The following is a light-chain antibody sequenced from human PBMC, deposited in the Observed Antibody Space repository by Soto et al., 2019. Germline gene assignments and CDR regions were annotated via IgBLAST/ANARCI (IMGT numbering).Light chain of an antibody. CDR3: QQRSNWPPL. Sequence: EIVLTQSPATLSLSPGERATLSCRASQSVSSYLAWYQQKPGQAPRLLIYDASNRATGIPARFSASVSGTDLTLNISSLEPEDFAVYYCQQRSNWPPLFGGGTKVEIK. CDR1: QSVSSY. CDR2: DAS. J-gene: IGKJ4*01. V-gene: IGKV3-11*01.